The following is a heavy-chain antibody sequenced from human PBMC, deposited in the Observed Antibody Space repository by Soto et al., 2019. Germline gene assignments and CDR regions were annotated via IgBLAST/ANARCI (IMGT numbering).Heavy chain of an antibody. J-gene: IGHJ4*02. CDR2: ISSNGGST. D-gene: IGHD1-26*01. CDR3: VKPKGGNKIVGATNYFDY. CDR1: GFTFSSYA. V-gene: IGHV3-64D*06. Sequence: AGGSLRLSCSASGFTFSSYAMHWVRQAPGKGLEYVSAISSNGGSTYYADSVKGRFTISRDNSKNTLYLQMSSLRAEDTAVYYCVKPKGGNKIVGATNYFDYWGQGTLVTVSS.